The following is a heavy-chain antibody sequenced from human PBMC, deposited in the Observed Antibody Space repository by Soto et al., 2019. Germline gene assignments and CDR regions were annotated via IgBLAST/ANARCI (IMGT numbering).Heavy chain of an antibody. J-gene: IGHJ4*02. CDR3: TRDSLTQEDGKLFEY. Sequence: ALRLSFRASVSVFAAYACSWLRQAQGKGLEWVGLIRGGPDGGTTEYAASVKGRFTMSRDDSGSIAYLQMNSLRTEDTAFYYCTRDSLTQEDGKLFEYWGQGILVNVSA. V-gene: IGHV3-49*03. CDR1: VSVFAAYA. CDR2: IRGGPDGGTT.